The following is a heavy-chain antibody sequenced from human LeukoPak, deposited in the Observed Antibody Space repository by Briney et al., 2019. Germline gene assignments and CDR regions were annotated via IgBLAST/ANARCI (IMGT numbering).Heavy chain of an antibody. CDR2: INPNSGGT. D-gene: IGHD3-22*01. V-gene: IGHV1-2*06. CDR3: ATLHRDYYDSSDF. Sequence: ASVKVSCKASGYTFTGYYMHWVRQAPGQGLEWMGRINPNSGGTNYAQKFQGRVTMTRDTSISTAYMELSRLRSDDTAVYYCATLHRDYYDSSDFWGQGTLVTVSS. J-gene: IGHJ4*02. CDR1: GYTFTGYY.